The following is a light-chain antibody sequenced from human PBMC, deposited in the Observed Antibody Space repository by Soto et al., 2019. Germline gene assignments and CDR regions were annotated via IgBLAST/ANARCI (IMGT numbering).Light chain of an antibody. V-gene: IGLV2-14*01. CDR2: EVR. J-gene: IGLJ2*01. CDR1: MRDIGADNL. Sequence: QSALTQPASVSGSPGQSITISCAGTMRDIGADNLVHWYQQHPGKAPPLLFYEVRNRPSGIPHRFSGSKSGNSASLTISGLQAEDEAHYYCSSFTSNSTLVFGGGTKLTVL. CDR3: SSFTSNSTLV.